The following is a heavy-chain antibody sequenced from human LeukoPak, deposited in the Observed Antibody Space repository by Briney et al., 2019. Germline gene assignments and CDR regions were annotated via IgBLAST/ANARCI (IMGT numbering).Heavy chain of an antibody. J-gene: IGHJ4*02. Sequence: ASVKVSCKVSGYTFTDYYMHWVRQAPGKGLEWMGLVDPEDGETIYAEKFQGRVTITADTSTDTAYMELSSLRSEDTAVYYCATFPYSSSWYYFDYWGQGTLVTVSS. CDR2: VDPEDGET. CDR3: ATFPYSSSWYYFDY. V-gene: IGHV1-69-2*01. CDR1: GYTFTDYY. D-gene: IGHD6-13*01.